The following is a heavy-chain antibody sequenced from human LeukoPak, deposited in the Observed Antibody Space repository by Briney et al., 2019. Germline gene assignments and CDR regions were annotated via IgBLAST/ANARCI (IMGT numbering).Heavy chain of an antibody. CDR1: GGSISGTNW. Sequence: SSETLSLTCGVSGGSISGTNWWSWVRQPPGQGLEWIGEIYLAGQTNYNPSLNGRVTMSLDKSSNQLSLHLTSVPAADAATCYDTIESGPFRPFGYWGQGTLVIVSS. J-gene: IGHJ4*02. CDR3: TIESGPFRPFGY. V-gene: IGHV4/OR15-8*02. CDR2: IYLAGQT. D-gene: IGHD1-26*01.